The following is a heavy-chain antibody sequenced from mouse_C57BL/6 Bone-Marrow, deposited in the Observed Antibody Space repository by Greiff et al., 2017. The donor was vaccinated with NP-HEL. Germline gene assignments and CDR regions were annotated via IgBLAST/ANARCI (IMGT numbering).Heavy chain of an antibody. D-gene: IGHD1-1*01. CDR1: GYTFTDYN. CDR3: ASWHYGSTWYFDV. CDR2: INPNNGGT. V-gene: IGHV1-22*01. Sequence: VQLQQSGPELVKPGASVKMSCKASGYTFTDYNMHWVKQSHGKSLEWIGYINPNNGGTSYNQKFKGKATLTVNKSSSTAYMELRSLTSEDSAVYYCASWHYGSTWYFDVWGTGTTVTVSS. J-gene: IGHJ1*03.